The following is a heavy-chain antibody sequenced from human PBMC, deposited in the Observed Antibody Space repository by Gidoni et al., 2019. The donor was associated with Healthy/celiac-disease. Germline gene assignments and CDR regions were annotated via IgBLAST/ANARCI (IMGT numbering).Heavy chain of an antibody. Sequence: EVQLVESGGGLVKPGGSLRLSCAASGFTFSSYSMNWVRQAPGKGLEWVSSISSSRSYIYYADSVKGRFTISRDNAKNSLYLQMNSLRAEDTAVYYCARVGRELGSQTNLRETYYYYYGMDVWGQGTTVTVSS. V-gene: IGHV3-21*01. CDR1: GFTFSSYS. CDR3: ARVGRELGSQTNLRETYYYYYGMDV. CDR2: ISSSRSYI. D-gene: IGHD3-16*01. J-gene: IGHJ6*02.